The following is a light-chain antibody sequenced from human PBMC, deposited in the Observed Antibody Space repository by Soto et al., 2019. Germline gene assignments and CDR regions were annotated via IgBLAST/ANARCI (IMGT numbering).Light chain of an antibody. V-gene: IGLV2-23*02. Sequence: QSALTQPASVSGSPGQSITISCTGTSSDVGSYNSLVSWYQQHPGKAPKAMIYEVNKRPSGVSNRFSGSKSGNTASLTISGLQAEDEADYYCCSYTHGNTFFGSGTKLTVL. CDR3: CSYTHGNTF. J-gene: IGLJ1*01. CDR1: SSDVGSYNSL. CDR2: EVN.